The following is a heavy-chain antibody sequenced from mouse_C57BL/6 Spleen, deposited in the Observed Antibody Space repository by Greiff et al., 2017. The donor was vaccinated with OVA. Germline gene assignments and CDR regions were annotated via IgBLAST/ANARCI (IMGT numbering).Heavy chain of an antibody. CDR3: ARAITTVVEAAMDY. CDR1: GYSFTGYY. V-gene: IGHV1-42*01. Sequence: VQLKESGPELVKPGASVKISCKASGYSFTGYYMNWVKQSPEKSLEWIGEINPSTGGTTYNQKFKAKATLTVDKSSSTAYMQLKSLTSEDSAVYYCARAITTVVEAAMDYWGQGTSVTVSS. D-gene: IGHD1-1*01. J-gene: IGHJ4*01. CDR2: INPSTGGT.